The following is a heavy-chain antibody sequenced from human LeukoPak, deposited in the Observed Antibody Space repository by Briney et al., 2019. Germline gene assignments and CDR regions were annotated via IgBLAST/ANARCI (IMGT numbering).Heavy chain of an antibody. V-gene: IGHV3-66*01. Sequence: GGSLRLSCAASGFTFSSYSMNWVRQAPGKGLEWVSVIYSGGSTYYADSVKGRFTISRDNSKNTLYLQMNSLRAEDTAVYYCASGLTYYDILTGYSYPAGAFDIWGQGTMVTVSS. CDR1: GFTFSSYS. J-gene: IGHJ3*02. D-gene: IGHD3-9*01. CDR3: ASGLTYYDILTGYSYPAGAFDI. CDR2: IYSGGST.